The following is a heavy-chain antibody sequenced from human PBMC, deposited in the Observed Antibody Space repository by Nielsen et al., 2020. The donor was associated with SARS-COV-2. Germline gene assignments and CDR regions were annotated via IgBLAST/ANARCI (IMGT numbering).Heavy chain of an antibody. CDR3: ARETTVTLGY. V-gene: IGHV4-4*02. D-gene: IGHD4-17*01. Sequence: SETLSLTCAVSGGSISSSNWWSWVRQPPGKGLEWFWEIYHSGSTNYNPSLKSRVTISVDKSKNQFSLMLTSVTAADTAIYYCARETTVTLGYWGQGTLVTVSS. CDR2: IYHSGST. CDR1: GGSISSSNW. J-gene: IGHJ4*02.